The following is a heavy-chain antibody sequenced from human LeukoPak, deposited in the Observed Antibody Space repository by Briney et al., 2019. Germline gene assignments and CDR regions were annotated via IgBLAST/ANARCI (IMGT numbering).Heavy chain of an antibody. CDR2: IWYGGSNK. J-gene: IGHJ4*02. CDR1: GFTFSSYG. CDR3: ARGKWAAAAPGDY. D-gene: IGHD6-13*01. V-gene: IGHV3-33*08. Sequence: HPGGSLRLSCAASGFTFSSYGMHWVRQAPGKGLEWVAVIWYGGSNKYYADSVKGRFTISRDNSKNTLYLQMNSLRAEDTAVYYCARGKWAAAAPGDYWGQGTLVTVSS.